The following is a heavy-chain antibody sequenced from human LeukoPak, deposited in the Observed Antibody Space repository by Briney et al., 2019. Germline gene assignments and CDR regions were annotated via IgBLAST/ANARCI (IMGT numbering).Heavy chain of an antibody. D-gene: IGHD3-10*01. J-gene: IGHJ4*02. CDR1: GFTFSSYA. V-gene: IGHV3-23*01. Sequence: GGSLRLSCAASGFTFSSYAMSWVRQAPGKGLEWVSAISGSGGSTYYADSVKGRFTISRDNSKNTLYLQTNSLRAEDTAVYYCAKDENYYGSGSYTWGQGTLVTVSS. CDR2: ISGSGGST. CDR3: AKDENYYGSGSYT.